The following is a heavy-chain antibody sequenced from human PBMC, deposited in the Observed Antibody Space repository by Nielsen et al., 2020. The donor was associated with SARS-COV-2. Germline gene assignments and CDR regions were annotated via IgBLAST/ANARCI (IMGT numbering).Heavy chain of an antibody. Sequence: LSLTCAASGFTFSSYGMHWVRQAPGKGLEWVAVIWYDGSNKYYAESVEGRFTISRDNAKNSLYLQMNSLRAEDTALYYCASVGQLDVWGQGTTVTVSS. CDR3: ASVGQLDV. D-gene: IGHD1-26*01. J-gene: IGHJ6*02. V-gene: IGHV3-33*03. CDR1: GFTFSSYG. CDR2: IWYDGSNK.